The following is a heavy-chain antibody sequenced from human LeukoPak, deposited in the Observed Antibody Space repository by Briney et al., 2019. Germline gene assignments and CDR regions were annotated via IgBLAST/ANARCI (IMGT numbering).Heavy chain of an antibody. V-gene: IGHV3-23*01. D-gene: IGHD3-9*01. CDR1: GFTFSSYA. CDR2: TSGRGGST. CDR3: AKLGYYDILTGGSDWFDP. J-gene: IGHJ5*02. Sequence: GGSLRLSCGASGFTFSSYAMGWVRQAPGKGLEWVSATSGRGGSTSYADSVKGRFTISRDNSKNTLYLQMNSLRAEDTAVYYCAKLGYYDILTGGSDWFDPWGQGTLVTVSS.